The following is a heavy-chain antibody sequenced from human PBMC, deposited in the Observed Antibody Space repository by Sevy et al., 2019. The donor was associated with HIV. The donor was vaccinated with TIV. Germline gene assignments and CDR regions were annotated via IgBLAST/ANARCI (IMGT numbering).Heavy chain of an antibody. CDR2: ISGIGARGTT. J-gene: IGHJ6*02. CDR1: AFSFSTYA. Sequence: GGCLRLSCEASAFSFSTYAMSWVRQAPGKRPEWVATISGIGARGTTYHADSVRGRFTISRDNAKQSLYLQMTSLKPEDSALCHCVKGRITEAAYYYGLDVWGQGTTVTVSS. V-gene: IGHV3-23*01. D-gene: IGHD3-16*01. CDR3: VKGRITEAAYYYGLDV.